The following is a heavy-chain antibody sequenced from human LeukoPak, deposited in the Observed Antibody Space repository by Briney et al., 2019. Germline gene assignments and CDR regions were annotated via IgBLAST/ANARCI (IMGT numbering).Heavy chain of an antibody. V-gene: IGHV4-59*08. Sequence: KPSETLSLTCTVSDGSISSHYWSWIRQPPGKGLEWIGHFAYSGTTSYNASLKSRVTISVDTSKNQFPLKLTSVTAADTAVYYCARPHSSGWYGVYDIWGQGTMVTVSS. CDR3: ARPHSSGWYGVYDI. CDR2: FAYSGTT. D-gene: IGHD6-19*01. J-gene: IGHJ3*02. CDR1: DGSISSHY.